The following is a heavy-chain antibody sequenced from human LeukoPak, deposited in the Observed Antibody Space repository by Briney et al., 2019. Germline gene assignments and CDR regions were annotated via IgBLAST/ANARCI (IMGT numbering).Heavy chain of an antibody. V-gene: IGHV3-66*01. CDR1: GFTVSSNY. CDR2: IYRGGNT. J-gene: IGHJ4*02. Sequence: HPGGSLRLSCAASGFTVSSNYMSWVRQAPGKGLEWVSVIYRGGNTDYADSVKGRFTISRDNSTNTVYLQMNSLRVDDTAVYYCARVGYFDNTGLDYWGQETLVTISS. CDR3: ARVGYFDNTGLDY. D-gene: IGHD3-22*01.